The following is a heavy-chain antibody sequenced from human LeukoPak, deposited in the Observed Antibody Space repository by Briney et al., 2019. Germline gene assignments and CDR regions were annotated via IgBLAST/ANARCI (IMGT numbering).Heavy chain of an antibody. D-gene: IGHD3-22*01. J-gene: IGHJ4*02. Sequence: ASVKVSCKASGYTFSGYYMHWVRQAPGQGLEWMGWINPNSGGTNYAQKFQGRVTMTMDTSISTAYMELSRLRSDDTAVYYCARGIDSSGYYLFDYWGQGTLVTVSS. CDR2: INPNSGGT. V-gene: IGHV1-2*02. CDR3: ARGIDSSGYYLFDY. CDR1: GYTFSGYY.